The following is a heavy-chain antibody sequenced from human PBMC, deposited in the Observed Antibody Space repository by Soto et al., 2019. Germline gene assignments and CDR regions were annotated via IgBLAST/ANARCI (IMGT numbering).Heavy chain of an antibody. CDR3: ARQYSYGPKRGGGAFDI. V-gene: IGHV4-31*03. Sequence: QVQLQESGPGLVKPSQTLSLTYTVSGGSISSGGYYWSWIRQHPGKGLEWIGYIYYSGSTYYNPSLKSRVTISVDTSKNQFSLKLSSVTAADTAVYYCARQYSYGPKRGGGAFDIWGQGTMVTVSS. CDR2: IYYSGST. D-gene: IGHD5-18*01. CDR1: GGSISSGGYY. J-gene: IGHJ3*02.